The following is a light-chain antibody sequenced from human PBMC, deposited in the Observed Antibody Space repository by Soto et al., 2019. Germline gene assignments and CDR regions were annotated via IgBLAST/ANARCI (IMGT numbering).Light chain of an antibody. J-gene: IGKJ4*01. V-gene: IGKV3-11*01. Sequence: EIVLTQSPATLSLSPGERATLSCWASQSVSSYLAWYQQKPGQAPRLLIYDASNRATGIPARFSGSGSGTVFTLTISSLDPEDFAFYYCQHRSSWPLTFGGGTKVEI. CDR3: QHRSSWPLT. CDR2: DAS. CDR1: QSVSSY.